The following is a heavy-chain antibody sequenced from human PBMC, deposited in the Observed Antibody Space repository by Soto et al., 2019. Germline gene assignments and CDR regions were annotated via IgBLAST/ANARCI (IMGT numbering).Heavy chain of an antibody. CDR3: ALSSVGYYFDY. J-gene: IGHJ4*02. V-gene: IGHV2-5*01. Sequence: QITLKESGPTLVKPTQTLTLTCTFSGFSLSTSGVGVGWIRQPPGKALEWLALIYWNDDKRYTPSLKSRLTITKDTSNNQVVLTMTNMDPVDTATYYRALSSVGYYFDYWGQGTLFTVSS. CDR1: GFSLSTSGVG. D-gene: IGHD1-26*01. CDR2: IYWNDDK.